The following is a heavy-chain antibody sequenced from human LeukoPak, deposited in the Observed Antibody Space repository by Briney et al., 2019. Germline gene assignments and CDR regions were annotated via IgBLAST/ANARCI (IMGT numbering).Heavy chain of an antibody. CDR2: MNPNSGNT. V-gene: IGHV1-8*01. D-gene: IGHD6-19*01. CDR1: GYTFTSYD. J-gene: IGHJ5*02. Sequence: ASVKVSCKASGYTFTSYDINWVRQATGQGLEWMGWMNPNSGNTGYAQKFQGRVTMTRDTSTSTVYMELSSLRSEDTAVYYCARESPYSSGWSGSFRFDPWGQGTLVTVSS. CDR3: ARESPYSSGWSGSFRFDP.